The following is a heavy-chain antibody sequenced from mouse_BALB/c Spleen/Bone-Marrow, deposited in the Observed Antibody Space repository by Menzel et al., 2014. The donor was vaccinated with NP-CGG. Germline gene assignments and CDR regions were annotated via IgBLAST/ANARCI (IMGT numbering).Heavy chain of an antibody. CDR3: ARDDGYLYAMDY. V-gene: IGHV1-4*02. D-gene: IGHD2-3*01. J-gene: IGHJ4*01. CDR1: GYTFTSYT. CDR2: INPSSGYT. Sequence: VQLQESAAELARPGASVKMSCKASGYTFTSYTMHWVKQRPGQGLGWIGYINPSSGYTEYNQKFKDKTTLTADKSSSTAYMQLSSLTSEDSAVYYCARDDGYLYAMDYWGQGTSVTVSS.